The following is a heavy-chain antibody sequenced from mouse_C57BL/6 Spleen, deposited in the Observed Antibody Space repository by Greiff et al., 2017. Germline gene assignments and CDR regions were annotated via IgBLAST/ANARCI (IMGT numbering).Heavy chain of an antibody. J-gene: IGHJ2*01. CDR2: ISRSNCTI. V-gene: IGHV5-17*01. Sequence: EVQLQQSGAGLVKPGASVKISCKASGYTFTDYEMNWVKQTPGKGLEWVGYISRSNCTISYAEKVKGRFTMTRDNAASTVFMELSSLRSEDTAVYYCARRSIHSDYWGQGTTLTVSS. D-gene: IGHD1-1*01. CDR1: GYTFTDYE. CDR3: ARRSIHSDY.